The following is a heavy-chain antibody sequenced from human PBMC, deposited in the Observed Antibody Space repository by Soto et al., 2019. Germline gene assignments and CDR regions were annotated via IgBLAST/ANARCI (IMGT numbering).Heavy chain of an antibody. V-gene: IGHV4-59*01. CDR1: GGAISSYY. J-gene: IGHJ6*02. Sequence: SEALSLTCTVPGGAISSYYWSWILQTPGKGLEWIGYIYYSGSTNYNPSRKSRVTISVYTSKNQFSLTLSSMTAADTAVYYGARGRGRKVVGVFGYYYGMDVWGQGTTVTASS. CDR2: IYYSGST. CDR3: ARGRGRKVVGVFGYYYGMDV. D-gene: IGHD3-10*02.